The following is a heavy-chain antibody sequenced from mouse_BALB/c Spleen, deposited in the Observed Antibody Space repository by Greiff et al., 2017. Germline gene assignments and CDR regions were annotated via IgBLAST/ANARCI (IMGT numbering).Heavy chain of an antibody. CDR2: ISSGGSYT. J-gene: IGHJ3*01. V-gene: IGHV5-6-4*01. CDR1: GFTFSSYT. D-gene: IGHD4-1*01. Sequence: EVNLVESGGGLVKPGGSLKLSCAASGFTFSSYTMSWVRQTPEKRLEWVATISSGGSYTYYPNSVKGRFTISRDNAKNTLYLQMSSLKSEDTAMYYCTREGTGTFAYWGQGTLVTVSA. CDR3: TREGTGTFAY.